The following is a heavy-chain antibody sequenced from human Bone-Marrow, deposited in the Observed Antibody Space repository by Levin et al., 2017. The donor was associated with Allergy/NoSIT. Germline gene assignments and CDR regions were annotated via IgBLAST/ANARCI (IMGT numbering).Heavy chain of an antibody. CDR3: ARCSGGTCYSGVDS. CDR2: IYYSGST. J-gene: IGHJ4*02. D-gene: IGHD2-15*01. CDR1: GDSMSSGDDY. Sequence: SETLSLTCTVSGDSMSSGDDYWSWIRQPPGKGLEWIGYIYYSGSTYYNPSLKSRVIMSVDTSKNHFSLQLGSATAADTAVYYCARCSGGTCYSGVDSWGQGTLVTVSS. V-gene: IGHV4-30-4*01.